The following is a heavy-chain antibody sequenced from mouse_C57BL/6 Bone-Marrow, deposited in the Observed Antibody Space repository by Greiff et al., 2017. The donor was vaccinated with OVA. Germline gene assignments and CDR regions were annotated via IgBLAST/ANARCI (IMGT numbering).Heavy chain of an antibody. CDR2: IHPNSGST. D-gene: IGHD1-1*01. Sequence: QVQLQQPGAELVKPGASVKLSCKASGYTFTSYWMHWVKQRPGQGLEWIGMIHPNSGSTNYNEKFKSKATLTVDKSSSTAYMQLSSLTSEDSAVYYCSRVHQKALLLRCLAWFACRGKAPLVTVSA. CDR3: SRVHQKALLLRCLAWFAC. CDR1: GYTFTSYW. J-gene: IGHJ3*01. V-gene: IGHV1-64*01.